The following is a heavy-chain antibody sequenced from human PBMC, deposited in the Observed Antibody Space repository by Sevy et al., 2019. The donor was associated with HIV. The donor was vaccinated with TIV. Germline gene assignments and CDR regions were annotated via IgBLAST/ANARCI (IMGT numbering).Heavy chain of an antibody. CDR2: IIPIFGTA. J-gene: IGHJ6*02. D-gene: IGHD6-13*01. CDR3: ARAVGNSSPPLYGMDV. CDR1: GGTFSSYA. Sequence: ASVKVSCKASGGTFSSYAISWVRQAPGQGLEWMGGIIPIFGTANYAQKFQGRVTITADESTSTAYMELRSLRSGDTAVYYCARAVGNSSPPLYGMDVWGQGTTVTVSS. V-gene: IGHV1-69*13.